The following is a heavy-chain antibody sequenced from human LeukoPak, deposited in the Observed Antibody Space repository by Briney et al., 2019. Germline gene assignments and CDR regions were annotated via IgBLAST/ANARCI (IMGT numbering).Heavy chain of an antibody. J-gene: IGHJ3*02. CDR3: AKDSGSYQGAFDI. CDR1: GFTFSSYG. Sequence: GRSLRLSCAASGFTFSSYGMHWVRQAPGKGLEWVAVISYDGSNKYYADSVKGRFTISRDNSKNTLYLQMNSLRAEDTAVYYCAKDSGSYQGAFDIWGQGTMVTVSS. CDR2: ISYDGSNK. V-gene: IGHV3-30*18. D-gene: IGHD1-26*01.